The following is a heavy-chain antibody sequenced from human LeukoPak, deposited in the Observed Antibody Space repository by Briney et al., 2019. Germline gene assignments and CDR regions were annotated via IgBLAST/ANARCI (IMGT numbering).Heavy chain of an antibody. J-gene: IGHJ4*02. V-gene: IGHV4-34*01. CDR1: GGSFSGYY. CDR3: AREDYVWGSYRSRFDY. Sequence: PSETLSLTCAVYGGSFSGYYWSWIRQPPGKGLEWIGEINHSRSTNYNPSLKSRVTISVDTSKNQFSLKLSSVTAADTAVYYCAREDYVWGSYRSRFDYWGQGTLVTVSS. D-gene: IGHD3-16*02. CDR2: INHSRST.